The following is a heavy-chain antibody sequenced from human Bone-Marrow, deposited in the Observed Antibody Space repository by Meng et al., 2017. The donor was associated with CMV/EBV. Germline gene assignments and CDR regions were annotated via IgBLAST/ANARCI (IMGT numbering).Heavy chain of an antibody. CDR2: IYYCGST. CDR3: GRPIVDTFSAFLS. J-gene: IGHJ5*02. Sequence: SEPLSLTCTVSGGSINTYYWSWIRQSPGKGLEWMGYIYYCGSTHYNLPLKSRGTISVATTKNPYSLKLSPVTAANTAGYYCGRPIVDTFSAFLSWGQGTVVTVSS. CDR1: GGSINTYY. V-gene: IGHV4-59*12. D-gene: IGHD5-12*01.